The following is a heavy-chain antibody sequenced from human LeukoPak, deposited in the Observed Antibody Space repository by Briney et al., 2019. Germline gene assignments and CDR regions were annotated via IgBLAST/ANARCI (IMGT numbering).Heavy chain of an antibody. CDR2: IWYDGSNK. CDR1: GFTFSSYG. D-gene: IGHD1-26*01. V-gene: IGHV3-33*01. Sequence: GRSLRLSCAAYGFTFSSYGMHWVRQAPGKGLEWVAVIWYDGSNKYYADSVKGRFTISRDNSKNTLYLQMNSLRAEDTAVYYCAREFVGATESWGKGTTVTVSS. CDR3: AREFVGATES. J-gene: IGHJ6*04.